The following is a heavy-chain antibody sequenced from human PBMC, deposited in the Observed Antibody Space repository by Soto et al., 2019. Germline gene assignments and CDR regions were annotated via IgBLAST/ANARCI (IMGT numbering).Heavy chain of an antibody. CDR3: ARTIVVGVPDNFDH. CDR1: GFTIGDYW. Sequence: EVQLVESGGGVVQPGGSLRLSCAASGFTIGDYWMSWVRQAPGKGLEWVANIKQDGSEKYYVDSVKGRFTISRDSAKNSLYLQMNSLRGYDTVVYYRARTIVVGVPDNFDHLGQGTLVTVSS. CDR2: IKQDGSEK. V-gene: IGHV3-7*01. J-gene: IGHJ4*02. D-gene: IGHD3-22*01.